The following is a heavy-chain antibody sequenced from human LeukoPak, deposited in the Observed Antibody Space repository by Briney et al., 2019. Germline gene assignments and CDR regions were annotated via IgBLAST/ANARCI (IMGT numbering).Heavy chain of an antibody. CDR1: GFTFRTSG. D-gene: IGHD1-1*01. Sequence: PGGSLRLSCATSGFTFRTSGVHWVRQAPGKGLEWVALMSSDGIKTYYADSVKGRFTVSRDSSKDILYLQMNSLRVDDTAIYYCAKDHAGTGRAFEYWGQGTLVTVSS. V-gene: IGHV3-30*18. CDR3: AKDHAGTGRAFEY. J-gene: IGHJ4*02. CDR2: MSSDGIKT.